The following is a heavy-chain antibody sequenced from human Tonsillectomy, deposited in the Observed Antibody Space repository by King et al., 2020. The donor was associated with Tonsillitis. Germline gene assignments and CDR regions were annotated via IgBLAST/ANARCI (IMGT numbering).Heavy chain of an antibody. D-gene: IGHD4-23*01. Sequence: VQLVESGGGLVQPGGSLRLSCAASGFTFSTYALSWVRQAPGKGLEWVSAISGGGGSTFYADSAKGRFTISRDNSKNTLYLQMNSLRAEDTAVYYCAKDRAVVTPNFFDYWGQGSLVTVSS. J-gene: IGHJ4*02. CDR1: GFTFSTYA. V-gene: IGHV3-23*04. CDR3: AKDRAVVTPNFFDY. CDR2: ISGGGGST.